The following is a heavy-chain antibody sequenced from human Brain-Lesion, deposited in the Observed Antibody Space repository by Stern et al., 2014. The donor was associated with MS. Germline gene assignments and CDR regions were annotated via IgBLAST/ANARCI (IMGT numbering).Heavy chain of an antibody. Sequence: VQLVESGPGLVKPSQTLSLTCTVSGGSISSGSDYWSWIRQPVGKGLEWIGRIHPSGSAFYTPSLKSRVTISTDPSMNQFSLEQTSATAADTAIYYCASGYRIFDYWGQGILVPVSS. J-gene: IGHJ4*02. CDR2: IHPSGSA. D-gene: IGHD5-18*01. CDR3: ASGYRIFDY. V-gene: IGHV4-61*02. CDR1: GGSISSGSDY.